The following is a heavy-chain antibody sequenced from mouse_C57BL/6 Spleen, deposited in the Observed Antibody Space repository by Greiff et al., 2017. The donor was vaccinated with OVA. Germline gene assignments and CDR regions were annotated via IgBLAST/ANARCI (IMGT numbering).Heavy chain of an antibody. CDR1: GFTFSDYY. Sequence: EVMLVESEGGLVQPGSSMKLSCTASGFTFSDYYMAWVRQVPEKGLEWVANINYDGSSTYYLDSLKSRFIISRDNAKNILYLQMSSLKSEDTATYDCARDGYGSSYWYFDVWGTGTTVTVSS. CDR2: INYDGSST. CDR3: ARDGYGSSYWYFDV. J-gene: IGHJ1*03. D-gene: IGHD1-1*01. V-gene: IGHV5-16*01.